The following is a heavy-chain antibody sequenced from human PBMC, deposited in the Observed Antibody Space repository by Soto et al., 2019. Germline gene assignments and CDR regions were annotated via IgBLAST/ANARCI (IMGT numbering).Heavy chain of an antibody. Sequence: EVQLVESGGGLVKPGGSLRLSCAASGFTFTRYSMNWVRQAPGKGHEWGSSISSTTNYIYYGDSMKGRFAISRDNAKNSLYLEMNSLRAEDTAVYYCARESEDLTSNFDYWGQGTLVTVSS. CDR1: GFTFTRYS. CDR3: ARESEDLTSNFDY. CDR2: ISSTTNYI. V-gene: IGHV3-21*06. J-gene: IGHJ4*02.